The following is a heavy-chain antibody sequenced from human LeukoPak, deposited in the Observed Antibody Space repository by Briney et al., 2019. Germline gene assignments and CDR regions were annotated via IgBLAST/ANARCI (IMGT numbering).Heavy chain of an antibody. CDR2: IYYSGST. V-gene: IGHV4-59*01. J-gene: IGHJ3*02. CDR3: ARGDYDSSGYYIWDSLDAFDI. Sequence: SETLSLTRTVSGGSISSYYWSWIRQPPGKGLEWIGYIYYSGSTNYNPSLKSRVTISVDTSKNQFSLKLSSVTAADTAVYYCARGDYDSSGYYIWDSLDAFDIWGQGTMVTVSS. CDR1: GGSISSYY. D-gene: IGHD3-22*01.